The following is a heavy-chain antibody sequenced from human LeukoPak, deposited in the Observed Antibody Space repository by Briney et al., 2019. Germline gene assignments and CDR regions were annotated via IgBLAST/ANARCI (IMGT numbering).Heavy chain of an antibody. CDR3: SRENGAFSPFGY. V-gene: IGHV4-34*01. Sequence: PGGSLKLSCAASGFTFSGSAMHWVRQPPGQGLEWIGEISLTGLTHYNPSLESRVTVSLDKSKNQLSLNLTSVTAADTAVYYCSRENGAFSPFGYWGQGTLVTVLS. D-gene: IGHD2-8*01. J-gene: IGHJ4*02. CDR1: GFTFSGSA. CDR2: ISLTGLT.